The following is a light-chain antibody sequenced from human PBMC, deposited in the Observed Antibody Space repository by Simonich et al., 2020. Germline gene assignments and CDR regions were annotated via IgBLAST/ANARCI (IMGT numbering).Light chain of an antibody. Sequence: DIVMTQSPDSLAVSLGERATINCKSSQSVLYSSNNNNYLAWYQQNPGQPPKLLIYWASTRESGVPDRFGGSGSGTDFTLTISSLQAEDVAVYYCQQYYSTPTFGQGTKVEIK. CDR2: WAS. CDR3: QQYYSTPT. J-gene: IGKJ1*01. V-gene: IGKV4-1*01. CDR1: QSVLYSSNNNNY.